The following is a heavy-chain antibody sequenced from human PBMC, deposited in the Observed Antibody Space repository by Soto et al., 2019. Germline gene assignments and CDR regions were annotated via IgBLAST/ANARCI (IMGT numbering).Heavy chain of an antibody. J-gene: IGHJ4*02. D-gene: IGHD2-15*01. CDR1: GGTFSSYA. Sequence: QVQLVQSGAEVKKPGSSVKVSCKASGGTFSSYAISWVRQAPGQGLEWMGGIIPIFGTANYAQKFQGRVTITADESTSTAYMELSSLRSEDTAVYYCARLTLGYCSRGSCPVHYWGQGTLVTVSS. V-gene: IGHV1-69*01. CDR2: IIPIFGTA. CDR3: ARLTLGYCSRGSCPVHY.